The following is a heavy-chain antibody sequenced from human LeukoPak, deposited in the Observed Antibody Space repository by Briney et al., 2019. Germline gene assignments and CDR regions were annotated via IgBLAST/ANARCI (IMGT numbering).Heavy chain of an antibody. CDR1: GYTFTSYY. Sequence: ASVKVSCKASGYTFTSYYMHWVRQAPGQGLEWMGIINPSGGSTSYAQKFQGRVTMTRDMSTSTVYMELSSLRSEDTAVYYCASGSAYYYDSSGSDAFDIWGQGTMVTVSS. J-gene: IGHJ3*02. V-gene: IGHV1-46*01. D-gene: IGHD3-22*01. CDR3: ASGSAYYYDSSGSDAFDI. CDR2: INPSGGST.